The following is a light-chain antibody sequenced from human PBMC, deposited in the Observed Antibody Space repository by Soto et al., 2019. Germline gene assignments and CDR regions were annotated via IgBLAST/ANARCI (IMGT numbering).Light chain of an antibody. Sequence: DIVMTQSPATLSVSPGKRATLYCRARQSVKSNLAWYQQIPGQAPRLLIYDASTRATGFPARFSGSGSGTEFIFTISSLQSEDFGVYYCQQFNTWPPITFGQGTRLEI. CDR2: DAS. J-gene: IGKJ5*01. CDR1: QSVKSN. CDR3: QQFNTWPPIT. V-gene: IGKV3D-15*01.